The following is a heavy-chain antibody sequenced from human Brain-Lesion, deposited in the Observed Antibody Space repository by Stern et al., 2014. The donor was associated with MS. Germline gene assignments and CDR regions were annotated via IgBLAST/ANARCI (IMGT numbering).Heavy chain of an antibody. V-gene: IGHV3-21*01. CDR2: ISSSSTHI. J-gene: IGHJ4*02. CDR3: ARGRYGDYDVDY. CDR1: GFTFYGYS. Sequence: EVQLLESGGGLVKPGGSLRLSCAASGFTFYGYSMRWVRQAPGKGLEWVSSISSSSTHIFYADSVKGRFTISRDNAKNSLYLHMNSLRAEDTAVYYCARGRYGDYDVDYWGQGTLVTVSS. D-gene: IGHD4-17*01.